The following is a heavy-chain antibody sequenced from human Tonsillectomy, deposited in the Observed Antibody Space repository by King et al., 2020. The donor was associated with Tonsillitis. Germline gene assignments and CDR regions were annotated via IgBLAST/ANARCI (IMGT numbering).Heavy chain of an antibody. J-gene: IGHJ5*01. CDR3: MQRRGVYYYDSSVYYYGGLFDF. CDR2: IYWDDDK. D-gene: IGHD3-22*01. CDR1: GFSLSTRGVG. Sequence: ITLKESGPTLVKPTQTLTLTCTFSGFSLSTRGVGVGWIRQPPGKALEWLALIYWDDDKRYSPSLKSRLTITKDTSKNQVVLTMTNMDPVDTATYYCMQRRGVYYYDSSVYYYGGLFDFWGQGTLVTVSS. V-gene: IGHV2-5*02.